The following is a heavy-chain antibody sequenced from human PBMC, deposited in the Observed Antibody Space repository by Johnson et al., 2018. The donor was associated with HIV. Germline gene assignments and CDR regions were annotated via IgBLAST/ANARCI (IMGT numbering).Heavy chain of an antibody. D-gene: IGHD3-3*01. CDR3: ARIQYNFWSDPDAFDI. CDR1: GFTFSNYG. V-gene: IGHV3-30*03. J-gene: IGHJ3*02. CDR2: IPYDGSNK. Sequence: QVQLVESGGGVVRPGGSLRLSCAASGFTFSNYGMHWVRQAPGKGLEWVAVIPYDGSNKYYADSVKGRFTISIDNAKNSLYLQMNSLSAEDTAGYYWARIQYNFWSDPDAFDICGQGTIVIVSS.